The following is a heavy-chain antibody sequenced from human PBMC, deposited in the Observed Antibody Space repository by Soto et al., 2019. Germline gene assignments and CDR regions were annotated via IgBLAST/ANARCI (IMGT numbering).Heavy chain of an antibody. CDR2: INHSGST. V-gene: IGHV4-34*01. J-gene: IGHJ5*02. CDR3: ARGRLWGVATNWFDP. CDR1: GGSFSGYY. D-gene: IGHD5-12*01. Sequence: SETLSLTCAVYGGSFSGYYWSWIRQPPGKGLEWIGEINHSGSTNYNPSLKSRVTISVDTSKNQFSLKLSSVTAADTAVYYCARGRLWGVATNWFDPWGQGTLVTVSS.